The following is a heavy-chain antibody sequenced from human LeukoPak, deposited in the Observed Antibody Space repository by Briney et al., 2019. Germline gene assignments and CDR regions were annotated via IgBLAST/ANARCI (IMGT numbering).Heavy chain of an antibody. CDR2: IIPIFGTA. D-gene: IGHD6-19*01. CDR1: GGTFSSYA. J-gene: IGHJ4*02. V-gene: IGHV1-69*06. CDR3: ARETGSGWYGTIDY. Sequence: ASVKVSCKASGGTFSSYAISWVRQAPGQGLEWVGGIIPIFGTANYAQKFQGRVTITADKSTSTAYMELSSLRSEDTAVYYCARETGSGWYGTIDYWGQGTLVTVSS.